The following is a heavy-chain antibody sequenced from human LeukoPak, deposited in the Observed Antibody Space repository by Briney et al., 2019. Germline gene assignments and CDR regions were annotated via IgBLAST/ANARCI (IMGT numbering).Heavy chain of an antibody. V-gene: IGHV3-7*03. Sequence: GGSLRLSCAASGFTFSSYWMNWARQAPGKGLEWVASINHNGNVNYYVDSVKGRFTISRDNAKNSLYLQMSNLRAEDTAVYYCAPDSAITGTIGHWGQGTLVTVSS. J-gene: IGHJ5*02. CDR2: INHNGNVN. CDR1: GFTFSSYW. CDR3: APDSAITGTIGH. D-gene: IGHD1-7*01.